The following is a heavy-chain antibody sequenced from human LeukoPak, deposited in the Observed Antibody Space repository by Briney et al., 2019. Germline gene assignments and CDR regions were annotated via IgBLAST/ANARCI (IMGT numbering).Heavy chain of an antibody. CDR3: AKPHYDSSGYYYFDY. J-gene: IGHJ4*02. V-gene: IGHV3-30*18. D-gene: IGHD3-22*01. Sequence: GGSLRLSCAASGFTFSSYGMHWVRQAPGKGLEWVAVISYDGSNKYYADSVKGRFTISRDNSKNTLYLQMNSLRAEDTAVYYCAKPHYDSSGYYYFDYWGQGTLATVSS. CDR2: ISYDGSNK. CDR1: GFTFSSYG.